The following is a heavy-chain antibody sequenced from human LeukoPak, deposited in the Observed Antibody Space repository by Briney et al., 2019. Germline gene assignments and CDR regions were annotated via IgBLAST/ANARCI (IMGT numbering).Heavy chain of an antibody. D-gene: IGHD2-21*02. J-gene: IGHJ4*02. Sequence: GGSLRLSCAASGFTFSSYSMNWVRQAPGKGLEWVSSISSSGSYIYYADSVKGRFTISRDNAKNSLYVQMNSLRAEDTAVYYCARQVYCGGDCYYSTPVDYWGQGTLVTVSS. CDR3: ARQVYCGGDCYYSTPVDY. V-gene: IGHV3-21*01. CDR2: ISSSGSYI. CDR1: GFTFSSYS.